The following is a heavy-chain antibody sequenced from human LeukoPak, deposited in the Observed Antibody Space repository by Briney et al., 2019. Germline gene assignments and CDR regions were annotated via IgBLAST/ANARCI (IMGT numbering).Heavy chain of an antibody. CDR1: GYSFTGFY. CDR2: INPNNGGT. J-gene: IGHJ5*02. CDR3: ARDHHRQTPISFDP. V-gene: IGHV1-2*02. Sequence: ASVRVSCKASGYSFTGFYMHWVRQAPGQGLEWMGWINPNNGGTEYAHNFQGRVTMTRDMSVSTAYMELSGLRFDDTAVYYCARDHHRQTPISFDPWGQGTLVTVSS.